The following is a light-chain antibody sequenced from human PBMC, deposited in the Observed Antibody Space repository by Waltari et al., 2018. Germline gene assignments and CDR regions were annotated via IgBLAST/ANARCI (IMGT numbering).Light chain of an antibody. Sequence: SYELIQPPSVSVSPGTTASITCSGDKLGDKYVCWYQQKPGQSPVLVIYQDDKRPSGIPERCSGSNSGNTATLTISGTQAMDEADYYCQAWESSTLVFGGGTKLTV. J-gene: IGLJ2*01. V-gene: IGLV3-1*01. CDR1: KLGDKY. CDR3: QAWESSTLV. CDR2: QDD.